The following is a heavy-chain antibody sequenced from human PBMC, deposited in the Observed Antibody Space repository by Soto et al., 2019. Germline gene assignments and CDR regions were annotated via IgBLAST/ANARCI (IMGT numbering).Heavy chain of an antibody. J-gene: IGHJ4*02. CDR2: ISSSSSYI. CDR3: ARGYCSGGSCYLGGDYFDY. CDR1: GFTFSSYS. D-gene: IGHD2-15*01. V-gene: IGHV3-21*01. Sequence: GGSLRLSCAASGFTFSSYSMNWVRQAPGKGLEWVSSISSSSSYIYYADSVKGRFTISRDNAKNSLYLQMNSLRAEDTAVYYCARGYCSGGSCYLGGDYFDYWGQGTLVTVSS.